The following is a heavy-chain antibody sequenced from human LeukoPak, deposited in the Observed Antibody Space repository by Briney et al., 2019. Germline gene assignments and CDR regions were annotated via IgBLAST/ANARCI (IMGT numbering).Heavy chain of an antibody. Sequence: PSQTLSLTCAVSGGSISSGGYSWSWIRQPPGKGLEWIGYIYHSGSTYYNPSLKSRVTISVDRSKNQFSLKLSSVTAADTAVYYCARDHWGYWYFDLWGRGTLVTVSS. V-gene: IGHV4-30-2*01. J-gene: IGHJ2*01. CDR2: IYHSGST. D-gene: IGHD7-27*01. CDR3: ARDHWGYWYFDL. CDR1: GGSISSGGYS.